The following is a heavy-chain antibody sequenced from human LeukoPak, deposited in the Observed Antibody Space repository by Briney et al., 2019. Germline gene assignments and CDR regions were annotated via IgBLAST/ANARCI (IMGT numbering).Heavy chain of an antibody. J-gene: IGHJ4*02. CDR3: AKDSPVEWLFDY. CDR2: IRYDGSYK. D-gene: IGHD3-3*01. Sequence: GGSLRLSCAASGFTFDDYAMHWVRQAPGKGLEWVAFIRYDGSYKYYADSVKGRFTISRDNSKNTLYLQMNSLRAEDTAVYYCAKDSPVEWLFDYWGQGTLVTVSS. CDR1: GFTFDDYA. V-gene: IGHV3-30*02.